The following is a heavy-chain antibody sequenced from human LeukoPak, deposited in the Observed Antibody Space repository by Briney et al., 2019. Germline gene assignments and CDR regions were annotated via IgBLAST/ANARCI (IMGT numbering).Heavy chain of an antibody. CDR2: IYYSGST. J-gene: IGHJ4*02. Sequence: KTSETLSLTCTVSGGSISSGGYYWSWIRQHPGKGPEWIGYIYYSGSTYYNPSLKSRVTISVDTSKNQFSLKLSSVTAADTAVYYCARAPTGYYDSSGYESFDYWGQGTLVTVSS. CDR1: GGSISSGGYY. V-gene: IGHV4-31*03. CDR3: ARAPTGYYDSSGYESFDY. D-gene: IGHD3-22*01.